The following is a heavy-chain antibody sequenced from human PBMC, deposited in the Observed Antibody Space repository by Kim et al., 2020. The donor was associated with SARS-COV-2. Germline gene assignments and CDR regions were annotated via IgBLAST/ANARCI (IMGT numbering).Heavy chain of an antibody. V-gene: IGHV4-34*01. Sequence: SETLSLTCGVSSASFSGYYWNWIRQSPGKGLEWIGEINHRGSTNYNPSLKTRVTISIDTSKKQVSLKLTSVIAADTAVYYCARSGSSPRYFGWLAPFDPWPRGPLVTVSS. J-gene: IGHJ5*02. CDR1: SASFSGYY. CDR2: INHRGST. D-gene: IGHD3-9*01. CDR3: ARSGSSPRYFGWLAPFDP.